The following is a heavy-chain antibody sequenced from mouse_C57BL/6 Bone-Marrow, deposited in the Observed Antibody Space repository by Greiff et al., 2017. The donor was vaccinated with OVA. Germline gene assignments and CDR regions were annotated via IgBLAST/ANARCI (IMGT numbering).Heavy chain of an antibody. CDR2: IDPEDGET. D-gene: IGHD1-1*01. V-gene: IGHV14-2*01. Sequence: EVQRVESGAELVKPGASVKLSCTASGFNIKDYYMHWVKQRTEQGLEWIGRIDPEDGETKYAPKFQGKATITSDTSSNTAYLQLSSLTSEDTAVYYCASPSYYGSSFYWYFDDWGTGTTVTVSA. CDR3: ASPSYYGSSFYWYFDD. J-gene: IGHJ1*03. CDR1: GFNIKDYY.